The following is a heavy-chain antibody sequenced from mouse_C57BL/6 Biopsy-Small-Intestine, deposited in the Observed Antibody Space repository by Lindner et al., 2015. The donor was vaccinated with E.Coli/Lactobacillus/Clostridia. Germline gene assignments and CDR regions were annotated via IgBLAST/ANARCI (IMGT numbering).Heavy chain of an antibody. J-gene: IGHJ2*02. CDR3: TRTDY. CDR2: FCPKSGNT. CDR1: GYGTFAAYW. V-gene: IGHV1-9*01. Sequence: VQLQESGAELMKPGASVTLSCKATGYGTFAAYWIEWVKQRPGHGLEWIGGFCPKSGNTNYNEKFKDKATFTADTSSNTAYMQLSSLTAEDSAIYYCTRTDYWGHGTSLTVSS.